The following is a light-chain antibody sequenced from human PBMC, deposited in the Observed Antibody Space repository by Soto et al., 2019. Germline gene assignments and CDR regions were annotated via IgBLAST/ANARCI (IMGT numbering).Light chain of an antibody. Sequence: DIQMTQSPSSLSASVGDRVTITCRASQSISSYLNWYQQKPGKAPKLLIYAASRLQSGVPSRFSGRGSWTDFPLTISSLQPEDFATYYCQQSYSTPVYPFGQGTKREIK. CDR2: AAS. V-gene: IGKV1-39*01. CDR3: QQSYSTPVYP. J-gene: IGKJ2*01. CDR1: QSISSY.